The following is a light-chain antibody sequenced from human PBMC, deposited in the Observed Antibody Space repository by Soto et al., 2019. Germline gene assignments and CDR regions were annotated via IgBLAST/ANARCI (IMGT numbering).Light chain of an antibody. CDR2: GAS. CDR3: QQYNNWPPERT. CDR1: QSVGSN. Sequence: EIVMTQSPATLSVYPGERATLSCRASQSVGSNLAWYQQKPGQAPRLLIYGASTRATGIPARFSGSGSGTEFTLTISSLQSEDFAIYFCQQYNNWPPERTFGQGTKVEIK. J-gene: IGKJ1*01. V-gene: IGKV3-15*01.